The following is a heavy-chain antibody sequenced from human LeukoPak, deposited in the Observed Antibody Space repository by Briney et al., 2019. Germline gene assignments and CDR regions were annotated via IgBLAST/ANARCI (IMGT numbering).Heavy chain of an antibody. CDR3: ARRILGYCSSTSCWTAVDY. CDR2: IIPIFGTA. D-gene: IGHD2-2*01. CDR1: GGTFSGYA. V-gene: IGHV1-69*13. Sequence: SVKVSCKASGGTFSGYAISWVRQAPGQGLEWMGGIIPIFGTANYAQKFQGRVTITADESASTAYMELSSLRSEDTAVYHCARRILGYCSSTSCWTAVDYWGQGTLVTVSS. J-gene: IGHJ4*02.